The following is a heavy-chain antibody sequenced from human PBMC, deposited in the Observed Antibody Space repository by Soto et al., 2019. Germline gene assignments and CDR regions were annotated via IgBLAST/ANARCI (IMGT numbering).Heavy chain of an antibody. Sequence: QVQLVESGGGVVQPGRSLRLSCAASGFTFSSFGMHWVRQAPGKGLEWVAVASYDGSYKYYADSVKGRFTISRDNSKNTLYLQMNSLRAEDTAVYYCAKERSVVATTPDFDYWGQGTRVTVSS. V-gene: IGHV3-30*18. CDR1: GFTFSSFG. CDR3: AKERSVVATTPDFDY. D-gene: IGHD5-12*01. CDR2: ASYDGSYK. J-gene: IGHJ4*02.